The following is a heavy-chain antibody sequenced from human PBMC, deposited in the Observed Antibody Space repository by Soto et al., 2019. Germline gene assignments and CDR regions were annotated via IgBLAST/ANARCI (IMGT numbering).Heavy chain of an antibody. CDR2: IYPGDADI. J-gene: IGHJ4*01. Sequence: PGESLKISCNGSGYRFTSFWIGWVRQMPGKGLEWLGIIYPGDADIRYTPSFQGQVTMSADKSINTAYLQWSSLKTSDTAIYYCARNDYNGNSIDYWGHGTLVTVSS. CDR3: ARNDYNGNSIDY. V-gene: IGHV5-51*01. D-gene: IGHD4-4*01. CDR1: GYRFTSFW.